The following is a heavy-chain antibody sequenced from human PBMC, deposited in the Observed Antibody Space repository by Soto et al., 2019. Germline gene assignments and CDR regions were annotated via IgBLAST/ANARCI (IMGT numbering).Heavy chain of an antibody. CDR2: INVYNGNT. V-gene: IGHV1-18*01. Sequence: QVQLVQSGAEVKKPGASVKVSCKASGYTCTSYGISWVRQAPGQGLEWMGWINVYNGNTNYAQTLQGRVTRTPDTSTSTAYLELRSLISDYTAVYFCARYTSRGEYEYWGQGTLVTVSS. CDR1: GYTCTSYG. J-gene: IGHJ4*02. D-gene: IGHD3-10*01. CDR3: ARYTSRGEYEY.